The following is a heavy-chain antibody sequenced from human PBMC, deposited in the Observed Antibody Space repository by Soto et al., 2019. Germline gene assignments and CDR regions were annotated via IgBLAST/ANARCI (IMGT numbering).Heavy chain of an antibody. CDR1: GGTFSSYT. D-gene: IGHD3-9*01. CDR2: IIPILGIA. J-gene: IGHJ4*02. V-gene: IGHV1-69*04. Sequence: SVKVSCKASGGTFSSYTISWVRQAPGQGLEWMGRIIPILGIANYAQKFQGRVTITADKSTSTAYMELSSLRSEDTAVYYCARDRQPPLLTGYYSPFDYWGQGTLVTVSS. CDR3: ARDRQPPLLTGYYSPFDY.